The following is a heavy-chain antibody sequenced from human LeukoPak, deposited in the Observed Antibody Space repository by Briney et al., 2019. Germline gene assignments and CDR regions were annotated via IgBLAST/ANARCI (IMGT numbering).Heavy chain of an antibody. CDR3: ARANSGSYYGLYYYYYGMDV. J-gene: IGHJ6*02. CDR1: GYTLTELS. V-gene: IGHV1-24*01. CDR2: FDPEDGET. Sequence: ASVKVSCKVSGYTLTELSMHWVRQAPGKGLEWMGGFDPEDGETIYAQKFQGRVTMTEDTSTDTAYMELSSLRSEDTAVYYCARANSGSYYGLYYYYYGMDVWGQGTTVTVSS. D-gene: IGHD1-26*01.